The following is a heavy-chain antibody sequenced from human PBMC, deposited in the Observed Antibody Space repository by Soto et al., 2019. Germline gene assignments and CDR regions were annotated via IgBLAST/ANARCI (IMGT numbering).Heavy chain of an antibody. CDR3: AREEMYCSSTSCPYYGMDV. V-gene: IGHV3-53*01. CDR1: GFTVSSNY. J-gene: IGHJ6*02. Sequence: GGSLRFSCAASGFTVSSNYMSWVRQAPGKGLEWVSVIYSGGSTYYADSVKGRFTISRDNSKNTLYLQMNSLRAEDTAVYYCAREEMYCSSTSCPYYGMDVWGQGTTVTVSS. D-gene: IGHD2-2*01. CDR2: IYSGGST.